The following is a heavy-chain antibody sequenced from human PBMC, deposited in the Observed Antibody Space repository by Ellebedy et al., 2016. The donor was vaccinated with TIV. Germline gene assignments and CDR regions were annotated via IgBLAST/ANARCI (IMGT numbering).Heavy chain of an antibody. CDR3: ARDVDSSGYYTVLY. V-gene: IGHV3-74*01. CDR2: INNDGSST. Sequence: GESLKISCAASGFAFSNHWMHWVRQAPGKGLEWVSRINNDGSSTIYADSVKGRFTISRDNAKNTLYLQMNSLRAEDTAVYYCARDVDSSGYYTVLYWGQGTLVTVSS. D-gene: IGHD3-22*01. J-gene: IGHJ4*02. CDR1: GFAFSNHW.